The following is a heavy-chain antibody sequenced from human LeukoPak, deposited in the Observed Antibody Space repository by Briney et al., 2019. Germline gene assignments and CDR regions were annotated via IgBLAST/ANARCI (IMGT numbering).Heavy chain of an antibody. CDR1: GFTSITPW. Sequence: GGSLRLSCAPSGFTSITPWLSWGRRPQGRGLEWFGGIKSKSECGTTDYAAPVKGRFTISRDDSKNTLYLQMNSLKTEDTAVYYCTTIAAAGTSWFDTWGQGTLVTVSS. V-gene: IGHV3-15*01. CDR2: IKSKSECGTT. CDR3: TTIAAAGTSWFDT. J-gene: IGHJ5*02. D-gene: IGHD6-13*01.